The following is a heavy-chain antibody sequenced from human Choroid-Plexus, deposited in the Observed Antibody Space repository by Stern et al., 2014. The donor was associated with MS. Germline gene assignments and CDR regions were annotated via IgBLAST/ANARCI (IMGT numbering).Heavy chain of an antibody. Sequence: DQLVESGGGVVQPGRRLRLSCVASGFTFGSCAMHWVRQAPGKGLGWVAGVSYDGSNKYYADSVKGRFTISRDNSQNTLYMQMSSLRPEDTAVYYCAKDRQYLTYFFDHWGQGSLVTVSS. CDR3: AKDRQYLTYFFDH. CDR1: GFTFGSCA. V-gene: IGHV3-30*18. D-gene: IGHD2/OR15-2a*01. J-gene: IGHJ5*02. CDR2: VSYDGSNK.